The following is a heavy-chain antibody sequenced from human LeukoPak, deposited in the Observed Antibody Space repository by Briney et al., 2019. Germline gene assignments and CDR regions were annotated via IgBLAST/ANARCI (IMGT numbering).Heavy chain of an antibody. CDR1: GGSISSYY. Sequence: SETLSLTCTVSGGSISSYYWSWIRQPPGKGLEWIGYIYTSGSTNYNPSLKSRVTISVDTSKNQFSLKLSSVTAADTAVYYCTGVVLSFYYMDVWGKGTTVTVSS. V-gene: IGHV4-4*09. CDR2: IYTSGST. CDR3: TGVVLSFYYMDV. D-gene: IGHD2-15*01. J-gene: IGHJ6*03.